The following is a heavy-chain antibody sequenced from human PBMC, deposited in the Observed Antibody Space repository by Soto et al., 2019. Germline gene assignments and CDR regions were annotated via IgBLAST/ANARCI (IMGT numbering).Heavy chain of an antibody. D-gene: IGHD6-19*01. CDR3: ARVRSGWGIDY. CDR1: GGSISSYY. J-gene: IGHJ4*02. V-gene: IGHV4-59*12. CDR2: IYYSGST. Sequence: TLSLTCTVSGGSISSYYWSWIRQPPGKGLEWIGYIYYSGSTNYNPSLKSRVTISVDRSKNQFSLKLSSVTAADTAVYYCARVRSGWGIDYWGQGTLVTVSS.